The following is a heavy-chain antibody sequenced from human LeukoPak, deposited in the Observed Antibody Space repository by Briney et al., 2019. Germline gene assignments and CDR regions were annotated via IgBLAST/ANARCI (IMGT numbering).Heavy chain of an antibody. Sequence: PGGSLRLSCAASGFTFSSYWMSWVRQAPVKGLEWVANIKQDGSEKYYVDSVKGRFTISRDNAKNSLYLQMNSLRAEDTAVYYCAELGITMIGGVWGKGTTVTISS. J-gene: IGHJ6*04. V-gene: IGHV3-7*01. CDR3: AELGITMIGGV. CDR1: GFTFSSYW. CDR2: IKQDGSEK. D-gene: IGHD3-10*02.